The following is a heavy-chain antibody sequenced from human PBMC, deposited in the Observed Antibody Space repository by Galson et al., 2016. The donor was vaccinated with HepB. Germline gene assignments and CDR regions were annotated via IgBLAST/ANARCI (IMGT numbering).Heavy chain of an antibody. V-gene: IGHV4-34*01. D-gene: IGHD5-24*01. CDR1: NGSFNDHY. J-gene: IGHJ5*02. CDR3: ARVELAATNWFGP. Sequence: SETLSLTCGVYNGSFNDHYWSWIRQSPGKGLEWIGEINYAGSTKYNPSLKSRVTISVDASKTQFSLNLNSMTAADTAVYFCARVELAATNWFGPWGQGTLVTVSS. CDR2: INYAGST.